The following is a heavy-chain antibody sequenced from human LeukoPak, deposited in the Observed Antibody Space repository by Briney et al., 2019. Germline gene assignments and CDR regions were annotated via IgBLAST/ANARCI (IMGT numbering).Heavy chain of an antibody. CDR3: AKDLTAAAGLDY. V-gene: IGHV3-23*01. Sequence: TGVSVRLSCAACGFTVSSNYMRWLSQAPGKGLEGVSAISGSGGSTYYADSVKGRFTISRDNSKNTLYLQMNSLRAEDTAVYYCAKDLTAAAGLDYWGQGTLVTVSS. CDR2: ISGSGGST. D-gene: IGHD6-13*01. CDR1: GFTVSSNY. J-gene: IGHJ4*02.